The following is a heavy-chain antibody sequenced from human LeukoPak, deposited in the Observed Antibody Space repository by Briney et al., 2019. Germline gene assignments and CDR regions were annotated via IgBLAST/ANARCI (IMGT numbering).Heavy chain of an antibody. D-gene: IGHD3-16*01. CDR3: ARDRLRLDP. J-gene: IGHJ5*02. V-gene: IGHV3-7*01. CDR2: IKQDGSEK. Sequence: SCKASGGTFSSYAISWVRQAPGKGLEWVANIKQDGSEKYYVDSVKGRFTISRDNAKNSLYLQMNSLRAEDTAVYYCARDRLRLDPWGQGTLVTVSS. CDR1: GGTFSSYA.